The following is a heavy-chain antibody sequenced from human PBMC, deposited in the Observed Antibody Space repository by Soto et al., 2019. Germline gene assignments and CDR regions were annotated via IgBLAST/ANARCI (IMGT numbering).Heavy chain of an antibody. CDR3: ARTCRWEGVIGYFDY. D-gene: IGHD3-16*02. Sequence: PSETLSLTCTVSGGSISSGDYYWSWIRQPPGKGLEWIGYIYYSGGTYYNPSLKSRVTISVDTSKNQFSLKLSSVTAADTAVYYCARTCRWEGVIGYFDYWGQGTLVTVSS. CDR1: GGSISSGDYY. V-gene: IGHV4-30-4*01. CDR2: IYYSGGT. J-gene: IGHJ4*02.